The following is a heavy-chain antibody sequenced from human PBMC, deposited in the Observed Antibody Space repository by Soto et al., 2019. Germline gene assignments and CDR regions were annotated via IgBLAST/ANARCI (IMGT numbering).Heavy chain of an antibody. J-gene: IGHJ4*02. CDR3: ARGVRHDYQPYYFDY. CDR2: IYYSGST. D-gene: IGHD4-17*01. CDR1: GGSISSGGYY. V-gene: IGHV4-31*03. Sequence: SETLSLTCTASGGSISSGGYYWSWIRQHPGKGLEWIGYIYYSGSTYYNPSLKSRVTISVDTSKNQLSLKLSSVTAADTAVYYCARGVRHDYQPYYFDYWGQGTLVTVSS.